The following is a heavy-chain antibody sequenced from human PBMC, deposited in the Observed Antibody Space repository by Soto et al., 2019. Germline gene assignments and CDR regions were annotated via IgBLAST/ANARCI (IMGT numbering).Heavy chain of an antibody. J-gene: IGHJ6*02. CDR2: INPNSGGT. CDR1: GYTFTGYY. CDR3: ARDLLVATTRWGYYYSGWDV. D-gene: IGHD5-12*01. Sequence: QVQLVQSGAEVKKPGASVKVSCKASGYTFTGYYMHWVRQAPGQGLEWMGWINPNSGGTNYAQKFQGWVTMTRDTPTSTPKREWRRRRSDDTAVYYCARDLLVATTRWGYYYSGWDVGGQGTTVPVPS. V-gene: IGHV1-2*04.